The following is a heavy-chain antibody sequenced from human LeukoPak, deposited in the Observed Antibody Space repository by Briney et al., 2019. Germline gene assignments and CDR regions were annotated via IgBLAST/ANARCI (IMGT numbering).Heavy chain of an antibody. V-gene: IGHV1-69*13. Sequence: SVKVSCKASGGTFSSYAISWVRQAPGQGLEWMGGITPIFGTANYAQKFQGRVTITADESTSTAYMELSSLRSEDTAVYYCASSPRYSYGYSDYWGQGTLVTVSS. D-gene: IGHD5-18*01. CDR2: ITPIFGTA. CDR1: GGTFSSYA. J-gene: IGHJ4*02. CDR3: ASSPRYSYGYSDY.